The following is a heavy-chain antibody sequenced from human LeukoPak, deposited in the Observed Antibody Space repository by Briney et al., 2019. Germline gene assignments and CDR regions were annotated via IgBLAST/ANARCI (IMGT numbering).Heavy chain of an antibody. D-gene: IGHD4-11*01. Sequence: KTSQTLSLTCAVSGGSISSGGYSWSWIRQPPGKGLEWIGYIYYSGSTNYNPSLKSRVTISVDTSKNQFSLKLSSVTAADTAVYYCARSFLYDYKETRGAFDIWGQGTMVTVSS. CDR3: ARSFLYDYKETRGAFDI. CDR2: IYYSGST. J-gene: IGHJ3*02. CDR1: GGSISSGGYS. V-gene: IGHV4-61*08.